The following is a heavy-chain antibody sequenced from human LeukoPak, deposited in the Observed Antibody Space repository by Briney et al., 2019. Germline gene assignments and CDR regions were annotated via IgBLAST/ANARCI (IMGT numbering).Heavy chain of an antibody. D-gene: IGHD1-7*01. CDR1: GFTFSDYA. CDR2: ITKDGSDK. CDR3: ARDYWWNYDY. Sequence: GRSLRLSCAASGFTFSDYAMHWVRQAPGKGLEWVAVITKDGSDKYYPGSVRGRFTISRDNSKNTIYLQMDSLRAEDTAIYYCARDYWWNYDYWGQGTLVTVSS. V-gene: IGHV3-30-3*01. J-gene: IGHJ4*02.